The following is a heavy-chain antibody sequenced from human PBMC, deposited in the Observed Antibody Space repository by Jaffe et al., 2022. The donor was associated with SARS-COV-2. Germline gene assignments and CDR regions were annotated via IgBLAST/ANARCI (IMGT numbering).Heavy chain of an antibody. Sequence: EVQLLESGGGLVQPGGSLRLSCAASGFTFSSYAMSWVRQAPGKGLEWVSAISGSGGSTYYADSVKGRFTISRDNSKNTLYLQMNSLRAEDTAVYYCAKDGQDDPGYPIFFDYWGQGTLVTVSS. CDR1: GFTFSSYA. CDR2: ISGSGGST. V-gene: IGHV3-23*01. D-gene: IGHD6-13*01. CDR3: AKDGQDDPGYPIFFDY. J-gene: IGHJ4*02.